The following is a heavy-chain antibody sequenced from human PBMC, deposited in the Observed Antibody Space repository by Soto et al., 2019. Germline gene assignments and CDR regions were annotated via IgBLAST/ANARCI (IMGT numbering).Heavy chain of an antibody. CDR1: GFTFSNYI. CDR3: ARYDYNGYYFDY. J-gene: IGHJ4*02. V-gene: IGHV3-30-3*01. D-gene: IGHD4-4*01. Sequence: GGSLRLSCAASGFTFSNYILHWVRQAPGKGLEWVAMILHDGNNKYYADSVKGRFTISRDNSKNTLFLQMNSLRAEDTAIYYCARYDYNGYYFDYWGQGTLVTVSS. CDR2: ILHDGNNK.